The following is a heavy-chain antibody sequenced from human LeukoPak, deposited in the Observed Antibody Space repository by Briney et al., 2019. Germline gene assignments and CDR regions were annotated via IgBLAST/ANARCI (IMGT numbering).Heavy chain of an antibody. CDR1: GDSIINYY. Sequence: SETLSLTCTVSGDSIINYYGSWIRQPPGKGLEWIGYVYYSGATRYNPSLRSRVTISVDTSNNQFSLTPTSMTAADTAVYYCGRILPSGTIDHWGQGTLVTVSS. J-gene: IGHJ4*02. V-gene: IGHV4-59*01. CDR3: GRILPSGTIDH. CDR2: VYYSGAT. D-gene: IGHD1-7*01.